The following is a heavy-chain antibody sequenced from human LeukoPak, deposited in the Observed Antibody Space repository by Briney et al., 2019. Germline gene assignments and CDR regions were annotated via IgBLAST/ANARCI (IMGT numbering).Heavy chain of an antibody. CDR2: LYVNGSP. V-gene: IGHV4-4*07. CDR3: ARMPVPIHDAFDI. CDR1: GDSISSAY. D-gene: IGHD2-2*01. J-gene: IGHJ3*02. Sequence: MPSETLSLTCTVSGDSISSAYWGWIRQSAGKGLEYIGRLYVNGSPNSNPSLKSRVTMSLDTSKNQFSLKMTSVTAADSAIYFCARMPVPIHDAFDIWGQGTAVMVSS.